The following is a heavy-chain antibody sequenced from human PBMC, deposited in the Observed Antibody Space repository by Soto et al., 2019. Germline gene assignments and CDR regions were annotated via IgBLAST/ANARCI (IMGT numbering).Heavy chain of an antibody. V-gene: IGHV1-69*06. CDR3: ARYWSAGTLYGAFDI. CDR1: GGTFSDFT. CDR2: IIPMIGAT. J-gene: IGHJ3*02. Sequence: QVQLVQSGSEVKKPGSSVKVSCKASGGTFSDFTLSWLRQAPGRGLKWMGGIIPMIGATNNAQKLKGRLTITADKSTGTVYMELNSLRSDDTAVYYCARYWSAGTLYGAFDIWGQGTEVTVSP. D-gene: IGHD2-15*01.